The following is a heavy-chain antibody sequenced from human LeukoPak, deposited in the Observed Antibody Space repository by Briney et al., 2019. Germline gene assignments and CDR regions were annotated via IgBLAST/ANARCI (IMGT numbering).Heavy chain of an antibody. J-gene: IGHJ4*02. D-gene: IGHD1-7*01. Sequence: GGSLRLSCAASGFTFSTYSMNWLRLAPGKGLEWVSSISPNSDYKHYADSLKGRFTISRDNAKNSLYLQMNSLRAEDTAVYYCARDGSITGTTNYWGQGTLVTVSS. CDR1: GFTFSTYS. V-gene: IGHV3-21*04. CDR2: ISPNSDYK. CDR3: ARDGSITGTTNY.